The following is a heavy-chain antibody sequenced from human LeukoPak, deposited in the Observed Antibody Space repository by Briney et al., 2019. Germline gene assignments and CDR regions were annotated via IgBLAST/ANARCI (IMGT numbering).Heavy chain of an antibody. CDR3: ARYESSTPPEATTGFDY. V-gene: IGHV1-8*01. Sequence: ASVKVSCKASGYTFTSYDINWVRQATGQGLEWMGWMNPNSGNTGYAQKFQGRVTMTRNTSISTAYMELSSLRSEDTAVYYCARYESSTPPEATTGFDYWGKGTLVTVSS. D-gene: IGHD3-22*01. J-gene: IGHJ4*02. CDR1: GYTFTSYD. CDR2: MNPNSGNT.